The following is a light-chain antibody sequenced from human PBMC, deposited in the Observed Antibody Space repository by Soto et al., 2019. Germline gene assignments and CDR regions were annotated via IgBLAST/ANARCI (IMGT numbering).Light chain of an antibody. CDR1: QTISSW. V-gene: IGKV1-5*03. CDR3: QQSYSTLIP. J-gene: IGKJ5*01. CDR2: KAS. Sequence: IQMTQSPSTLSGSVGDRVTITCRASQTISSWLAWYQQKPGKAPKLLIYKASTLKSGVPSRFSGSGSGTEFTLTISSLQPDDFATYYCQQSYSTLIPFGQGTRLAIK.